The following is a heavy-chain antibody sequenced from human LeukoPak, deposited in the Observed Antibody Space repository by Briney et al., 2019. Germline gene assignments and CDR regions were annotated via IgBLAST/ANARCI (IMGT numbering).Heavy chain of an antibody. J-gene: IGHJ4*02. CDR3: AKDPRHDY. CDR2: ISDSGAGT. CDR1: GFIFSISA. V-gene: IGHV3-23*01. Sequence: PGGSLRLSCAASGFIFSISAMSWVRQAPGKGLEWVSAISDSGAGTYYADSVKGRFTISRDNSKDALYLQMNSLRAEDTAVYYCAKDPRHDYWGQGTPVTVSS.